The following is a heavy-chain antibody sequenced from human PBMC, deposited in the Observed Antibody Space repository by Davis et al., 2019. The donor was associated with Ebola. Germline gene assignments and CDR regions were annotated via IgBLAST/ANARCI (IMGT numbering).Heavy chain of an antibody. CDR3: ARERLTTSGYYLDY. V-gene: IGHV3-7*03. J-gene: IGHJ4*02. CDR1: GFTLEDYA. Sequence: GESLKISCAASGFTLEDYAMHWVRRAPGKGLEWVANIRQDGSEKYYVDSVKGRFTIPRDNAKNLLYLQMNSLRAEDTAIYYCARERLTTSGYYLDYWGQGTPVTVSS. CDR2: IRQDGSEK. D-gene: IGHD3-22*01.